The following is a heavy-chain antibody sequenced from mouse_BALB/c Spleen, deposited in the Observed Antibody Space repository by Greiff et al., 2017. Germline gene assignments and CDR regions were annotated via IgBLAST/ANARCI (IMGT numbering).Heavy chain of an antibody. CDR2: IRNKANGYTT. V-gene: IGHV7-3*02. J-gene: IGHJ4*01. CDR3: ARDIGKNYAMDY. CDR1: GFTFTAYY. Sequence: EVKVVESGGGLVQPGGSLRLSCATSGFTFTAYYMSWVRLPPGKALEWLGFIRNKANGYTTEYSASVKGRFTISRDNSQSILYLQMNTLRAEDSATYYCARDIGKNYAMDYWGQGTSVTVSS.